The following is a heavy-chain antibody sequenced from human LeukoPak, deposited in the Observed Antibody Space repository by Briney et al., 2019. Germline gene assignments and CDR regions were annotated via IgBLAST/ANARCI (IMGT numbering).Heavy chain of an antibody. CDR1: GFTFSSYA. Sequence: GGSLRLSCAASGFTFSSYAMSWVRQAPGKGLEWVSAITGSGDHIYYADSVKGRFTISRDNSKNTLDLQMNSLRAEDTAVYYCASNGYGAGTTTWGQGALVTVSS. CDR3: ASNGYGAGTTT. V-gene: IGHV3-23*01. D-gene: IGHD3-10*01. CDR2: ITGSGDHI. J-gene: IGHJ4*02.